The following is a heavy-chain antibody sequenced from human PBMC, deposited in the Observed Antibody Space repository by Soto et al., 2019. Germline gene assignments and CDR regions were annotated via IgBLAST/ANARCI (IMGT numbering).Heavy chain of an antibody. J-gene: IGHJ4*02. CDR3: SHRYGQKTSSPLGY. D-gene: IGHD6-13*01. V-gene: IGHV2-5*01. Sequence: QITLKESGPTLVKPTQTLTLTCTFSGFSLSTIGVGVGWIRQPPGKALEWLALISWNDDKRYSPSLKSRLTIARDTTKNQVVLTMTNIAPVDTATYYCSHRYGQKTSSPLGYWGQGTLVTVSS. CDR2: ISWNDDK. CDR1: GFSLSTIGVG.